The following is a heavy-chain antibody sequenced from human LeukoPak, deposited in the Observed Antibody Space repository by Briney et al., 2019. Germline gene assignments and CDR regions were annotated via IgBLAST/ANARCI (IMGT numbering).Heavy chain of an antibody. V-gene: IGHV3-43*01. CDR3: ARDRVRYFDWLLFSFDY. J-gene: IGHJ4*02. CDR2: ISRNGAVT. Sequence: GGSLRLSCAASGLIFDDYTMHWVRQAPGKGLEWVSLISRNGAVTKCADSVRGRFTVSRDNGKNSLYLQMNSLRAEDTALYYCARDRVRYFDWLLFSFDYWGQGTLVTVSS. D-gene: IGHD3-9*01. CDR1: GLIFDDYT.